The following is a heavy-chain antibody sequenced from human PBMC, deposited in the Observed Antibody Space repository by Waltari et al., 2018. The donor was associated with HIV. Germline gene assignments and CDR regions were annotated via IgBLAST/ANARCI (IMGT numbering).Heavy chain of an antibody. V-gene: IGHV3-33*05. CDR2: LSYDGSDK. CDR1: GSTLRNLG. Sequence: QVQLVESGGGVVQPGRSLSLSCAASGSTLRNLGMHWLRRAPGKGLEGVAVLSYDGSDKYYADSVRGRFTISRDNSKNTLYLQMNNLRAEDTAVYFCARRGVLTYYYTMDVWGQGTTVTVSS. CDR3: ARRGVLTYYYTMDV. D-gene: IGHD3-10*01. J-gene: IGHJ6*02.